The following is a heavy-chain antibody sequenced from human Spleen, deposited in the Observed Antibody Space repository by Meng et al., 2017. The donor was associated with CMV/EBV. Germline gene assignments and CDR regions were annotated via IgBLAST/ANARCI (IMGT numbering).Heavy chain of an antibody. D-gene: IGHD6-13*01. CDR1: GISFGGYV. CDR2: ISSSSTYI. Sequence: GESLKISCAVSGISFGGYVMNWVRQAPGKGLEWVSSISSSSTYIYYADSVKGRFTISRDNTKNSLYLQMNSLRAEDTALYYCARETAAGTDTYYFDYWGQGTLVTVSS. V-gene: IGHV3-21*01. CDR3: ARETAAGTDTYYFDY. J-gene: IGHJ4*02.